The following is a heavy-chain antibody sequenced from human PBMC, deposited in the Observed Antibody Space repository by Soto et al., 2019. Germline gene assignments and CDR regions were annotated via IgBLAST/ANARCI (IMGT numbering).Heavy chain of an antibody. CDR1: GFAFSSHP. J-gene: IGHJ3*02. CDR3: ARRAFGSSRSFDI. V-gene: IGHV3-23*01. CDR2: ISDSGGLT. D-gene: IGHD6-6*01. Sequence: GGSLRLSCAASGFAFSSHPMSWVRQAPERGLEWVSGISDSGGLTYNADSVKGRFTISRDNSKNTLYLQMNSLRAEDTALYYCARRAFGSSRSFDIWGQGTMVTVSS.